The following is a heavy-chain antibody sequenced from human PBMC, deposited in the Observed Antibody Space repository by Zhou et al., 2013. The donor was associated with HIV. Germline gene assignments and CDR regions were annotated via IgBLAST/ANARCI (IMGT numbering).Heavy chain of an antibody. D-gene: IGHD2-21*01. J-gene: IGHJ4*02. CDR2: ISGNNGHT. Sequence: QVQLLQSGGEVKKPGASVKVSCKASVHNFNDYTFTWVRQAPGQGLEWMGWISGNNGHTNYAQKFQGRVTMTTDTSSSTAYMELRSLRSDDTAVYYCARHIYCGGDCLLSYFDYWGQGTLVTVSS. V-gene: IGHV1-18*01. CDR3: ARHIYCGGDCLLSYFDY. CDR1: VHNFNDYT.